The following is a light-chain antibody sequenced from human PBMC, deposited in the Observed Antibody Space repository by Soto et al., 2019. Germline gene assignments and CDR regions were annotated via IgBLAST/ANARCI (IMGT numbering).Light chain of an antibody. V-gene: IGLV1-40*01. J-gene: IGLJ6*01. CDR2: GNR. CDR1: SSNVGAGYD. Sequence: QSVLTQPPSASGAPGQRVTISCTGNSSNVGAGYDVHWYQQLPGAAPKLVIFGNRKRPSGVPDRFSCSKSGTAASLALTGLDAEDEADYYCQAYYYGFSSTVFGSGTKVTVL. CDR3: QAYYYGFSSTV.